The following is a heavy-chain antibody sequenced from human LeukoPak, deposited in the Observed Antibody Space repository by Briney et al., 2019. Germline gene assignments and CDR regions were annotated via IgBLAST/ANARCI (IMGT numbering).Heavy chain of an antibody. CDR3: ARDRTMGEFDF. J-gene: IGHJ4*02. V-gene: IGHV3-48*01. D-gene: IGHD4/OR15-4a*01. CDR1: GFTFRSYS. CDR2: ITSSSSTI. Sequence: GGSLRLSCAASGFTFRSYSMNWVRQAPGRGLEWVSYITSSSSTIYYADSVKGRFTISRDNAKNSLYLQMNSLRAEDTAVYYCARDRTMGEFDFWGQGTLVTVSS.